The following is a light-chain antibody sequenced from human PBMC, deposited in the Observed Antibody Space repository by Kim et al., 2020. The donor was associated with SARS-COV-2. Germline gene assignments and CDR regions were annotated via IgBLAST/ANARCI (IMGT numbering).Light chain of an antibody. Sequence: LAPGEGSTLSCRASQAITNSYLAWYQQKPGQAPRLLIYGASSRATGIPNRFSGSGSGTDFTLTISRLEPEDFAVYYCQHYGNSPYTFGQGTKLEI. J-gene: IGKJ2*01. CDR2: GAS. CDR1: QAITNSY. V-gene: IGKV3-20*01. CDR3: QHYGNSPYT.